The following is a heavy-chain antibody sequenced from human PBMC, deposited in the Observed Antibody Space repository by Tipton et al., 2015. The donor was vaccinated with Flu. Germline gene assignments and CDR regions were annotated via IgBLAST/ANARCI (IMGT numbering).Heavy chain of an antibody. CDR2: ISYDGSNK. D-gene: IGHD6-19*01. J-gene: IGHJ3*02. V-gene: IGHV3-30*04. Sequence: FLRLSCAASGFTFSSYAMHWVRQAPGKGLEWVAVISYDGSNKYYADSVKGRFTISRDNSKNTLYLQMNSLRAEDTAVYYCARRMSGWNAFDIWGQGTMVTVSS. CDR1: GFTFSSYA. CDR3: ARRMSGWNAFDI.